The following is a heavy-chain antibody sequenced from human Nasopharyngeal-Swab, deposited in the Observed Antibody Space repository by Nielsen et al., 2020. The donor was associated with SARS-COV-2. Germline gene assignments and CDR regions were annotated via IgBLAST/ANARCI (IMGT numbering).Heavy chain of an antibody. J-gene: IGHJ4*02. Sequence: GGSLRLSCAASGFTFSSYAMSWVRQAPGKGLEWVSAISGSGVSTYYADSVKGRFTTSRDNSKNTLYLQMNSLRAEDTAVYYCAKRPTGSTFGDWGQGTLVTVSS. D-gene: IGHD3-16*01. CDR1: GFTFSSYA. CDR2: ISGSGVST. V-gene: IGHV3-23*01. CDR3: AKRPTGSTFGD.